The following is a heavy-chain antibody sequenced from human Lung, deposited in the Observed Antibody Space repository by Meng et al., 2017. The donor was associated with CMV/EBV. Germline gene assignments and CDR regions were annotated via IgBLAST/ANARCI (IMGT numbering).Heavy chain of an antibody. D-gene: IGHD1-26*01. CDR1: GVSSSSNIR. J-gene: IGHJ4*02. CDR3: ARGKQDAWELLAY. CDR2: IDDSGST. Sequence: QVHLRASGPGLVKPSGTLSLTCGVSGVSSSSNIRWTWVRQPPGKGLEWIGDIDDSGSTNYNPSLNSRISISLDKSKNHFSLKVNSVTAADTAVYYCARGKQDAWELLAYWGQGALVTVSS. V-gene: IGHV4-4*02.